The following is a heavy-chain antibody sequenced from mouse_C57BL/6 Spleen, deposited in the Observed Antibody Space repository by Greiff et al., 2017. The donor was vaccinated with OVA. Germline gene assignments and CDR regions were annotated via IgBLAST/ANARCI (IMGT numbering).Heavy chain of an antibody. CDR2: IRSKSNNYAT. CDR3: VRQGYDEGFAY. CDR1: GFSFNTYA. D-gene: IGHD2-2*01. Sequence: EVHLVESGGGLVQPKGSLKLSCAASGFSFNTYAMNWVRQAPGKGLEWVARIRSKSNNYATYYADSVKDRFTISRDDSESMLYLQMNNLKTEDTAMYYCVRQGYDEGFAYWGQGTLVTVSA. V-gene: IGHV10-1*01. J-gene: IGHJ3*01.